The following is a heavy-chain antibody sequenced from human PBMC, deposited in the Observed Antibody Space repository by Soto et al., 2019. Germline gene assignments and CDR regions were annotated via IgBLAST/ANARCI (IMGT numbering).Heavy chain of an antibody. V-gene: IGHV1-24*01. J-gene: IGHJ5*02. CDR2: FDPEDGET. D-gene: IGHD3-22*01. CDR1: GYTLTELS. Sequence: ASVKVSCKVSGYTLTELSMHWVRQAPGKGLEWMGGFDPEDGETIYAQKFQGRVTMTEDTSTDTAYMELSSLRSEDTAVYYCATRGEYYYEGNWFDPWGQGTLVTVSS. CDR3: ATRGEYYYEGNWFDP.